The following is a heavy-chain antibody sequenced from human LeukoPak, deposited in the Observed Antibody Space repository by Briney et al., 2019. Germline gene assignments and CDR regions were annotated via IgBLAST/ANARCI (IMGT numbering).Heavy chain of an antibody. Sequence: SGTLSLTCTVSGGSISSSSYYWGWIRQPPGKGLEWIGSIHYSGGTYYNPSLKSRVTISVDTSKNQFSLKLSSVTAADTAVYYCARGTRGYDLRRNAFDIWGQGTMVTVSS. CDR1: GGSISSSSYY. J-gene: IGHJ3*02. CDR3: ARGTRGYDLRRNAFDI. V-gene: IGHV4-39*01. CDR2: IHYSGGT. D-gene: IGHD5-12*01.